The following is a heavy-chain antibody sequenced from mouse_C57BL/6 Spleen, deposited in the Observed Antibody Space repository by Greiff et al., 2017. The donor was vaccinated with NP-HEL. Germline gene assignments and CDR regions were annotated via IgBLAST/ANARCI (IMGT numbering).Heavy chain of an antibody. Sequence: VQLQQPGAELVKPGASVKMSCKASGYTFTSYWITWVKQRPGQGLEWIGDIYPGSGSTNYNEKFKSKATLTVDTSSSTAYMQLSSLTSEDSAVYYCARERLLDGYSYYFDYWGQGTTLTVSS. CDR1: GYTFTSYW. V-gene: IGHV1-55*01. J-gene: IGHJ2*01. CDR2: IYPGSGST. D-gene: IGHD2-3*01. CDR3: ARERLLDGYSYYFDY.